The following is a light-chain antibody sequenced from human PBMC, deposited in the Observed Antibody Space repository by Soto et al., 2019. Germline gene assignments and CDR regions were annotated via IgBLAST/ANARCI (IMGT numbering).Light chain of an antibody. CDR3: QQYNNWPPLT. CDR1: QSVSSY. V-gene: IGKV3-11*01. J-gene: IGKJ5*01. CDR2: DAS. Sequence: EIVLTQSPATLSLSPGERATLSCRASQSVSSYLAWYQQKPGQAPRLLIYDASNRATGIPARFSGSGSGTEFTLTISSLESEDFAVYYCQQYNNWPPLTFGQGTRLEIK.